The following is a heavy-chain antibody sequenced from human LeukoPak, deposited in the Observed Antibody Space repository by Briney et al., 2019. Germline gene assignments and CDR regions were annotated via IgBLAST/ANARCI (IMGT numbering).Heavy chain of an antibody. D-gene: IGHD1-26*01. CDR1: GGSISSYY. CDR2: IYNSGST. J-gene: IGHJ4*02. CDR3: ARLALQEVGATQTYYLDY. V-gene: IGHV4-59*01. Sequence: NPSETLSLTCTVSGGSISSYYWSWIRQPPGKGLEWIGYIYNSGSTNYNPSLKSRVTISVDTSKNQFSLNLSSVTAADTAVYYCARLALQEVGATQTYYLDYWGQGTLVTVSS.